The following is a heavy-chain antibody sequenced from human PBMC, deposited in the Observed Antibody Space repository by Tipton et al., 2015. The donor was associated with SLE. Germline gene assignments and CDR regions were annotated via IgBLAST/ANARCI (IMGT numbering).Heavy chain of an antibody. CDR3: ARETNIVVVPAAPHDAFDI. Sequence: SLRLSCAASGFTVSSNYMNWVRQAPGKGLEWVSVIYSGGSTYYADSVKGRFTISRDNSKNTLYLQMNSLRAEDTAVYYCARETNIVVVPAAPHDAFDIWGPGTMVTVSS. V-gene: IGHV3-66*02. J-gene: IGHJ3*02. CDR1: GFTVSSNY. D-gene: IGHD2-2*01. CDR2: IYSGGST.